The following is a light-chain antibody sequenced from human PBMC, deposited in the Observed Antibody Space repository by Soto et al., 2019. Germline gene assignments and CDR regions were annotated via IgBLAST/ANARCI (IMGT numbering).Light chain of an antibody. CDR1: NIGSKS. V-gene: IGLV3-21*04. J-gene: IGLJ2*01. CDR2: YDS. Sequence: SYELTQSPSMSVAPGQTARMTCGGNNIGSKSVHWYQQKAGQAPVLVIYYDSDRPSWIPERFFGSNSGNTATLTISRVEAGDEADYYCQVWDSRTDHVVFGGGTKLTVL. CDR3: QVWDSRTDHVV.